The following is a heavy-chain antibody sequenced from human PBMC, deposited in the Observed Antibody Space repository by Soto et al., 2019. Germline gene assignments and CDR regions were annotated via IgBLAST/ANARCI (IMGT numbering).Heavy chain of an antibody. J-gene: IGHJ4*02. CDR2: ISGSGGST. V-gene: IGHV3-23*01. CDR1: GVTCSSYG. CDR3: AKDLTGPHLPDFDY. Sequence: PWCCMELSSAASGVTCSSYGMRWLRQAPGKGLEWVSAISGSGGSTYYADSVKGRFTISRDNSKNTLYLQMNSLRAEDTAVYYCAKDLTGPHLPDFDYWGQGTLVTVSS. D-gene: IGHD1-20*01.